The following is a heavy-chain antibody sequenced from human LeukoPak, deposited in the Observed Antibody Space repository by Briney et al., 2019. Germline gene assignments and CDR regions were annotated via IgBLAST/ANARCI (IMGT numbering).Heavy chain of an antibody. CDR1: GYRFTTYG. CDR3: VFGECSSTSCYPRRDY. V-gene: IGHV1-18*01. D-gene: IGHD2-2*01. CDR2: INAYSGNT. Sequence: GASVKVSCKASGYRFTTYGISWVRHAPGQGLEWMGWINAYSGNTDYTQNLQGRVTMATDTSTATAYMELRSLRSDDTAVYYCVFGECSSTSCYPRRDYWGQGTLVTVSS. J-gene: IGHJ4*02.